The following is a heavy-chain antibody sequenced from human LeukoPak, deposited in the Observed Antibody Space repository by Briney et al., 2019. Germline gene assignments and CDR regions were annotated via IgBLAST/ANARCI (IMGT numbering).Heavy chain of an antibody. J-gene: IGHJ6*03. Sequence: GGSLRLSCAASGFTVSSNYMSWVRQAPGKGLEWVSVIYSGGSTYYADSVKGRFTISRDNSKNTLYLQMNSLRAEDTAVYYCARNMGGNYYYYYYMDVWGKGTTVTVSS. V-gene: IGHV3-53*01. CDR1: GFTVSSNY. CDR2: IYSGGST. D-gene: IGHD4-23*01. CDR3: ARNMGGNYYYYYYMDV.